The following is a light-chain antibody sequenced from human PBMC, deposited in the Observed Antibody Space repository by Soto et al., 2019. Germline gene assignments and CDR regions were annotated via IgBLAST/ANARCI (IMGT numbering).Light chain of an antibody. CDR3: SSYAGSLYV. J-gene: IGLJ1*01. CDR2: EVT. CDR1: SSDVGGYNY. Sequence: HSALTQPPSASGSPGQSVTISCTGTSSDVGGYNYVSWDQQHPGKAPKLMIYEVTQRPSGVPDRFSVSKSGNTASLTVSGLYAEDEADYYCSSYAGSLYVFGTGTKLTFL. V-gene: IGLV2-8*01.